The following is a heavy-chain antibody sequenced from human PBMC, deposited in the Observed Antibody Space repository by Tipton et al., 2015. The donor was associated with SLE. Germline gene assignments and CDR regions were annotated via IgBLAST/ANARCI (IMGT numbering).Heavy chain of an antibody. CDR3: AKGGGPQLGSSGDYGMDV. CDR2: ISFDATVK. J-gene: IGHJ6*02. CDR1: GFTFSTYA. V-gene: IGHV3-30*18. D-gene: IGHD6-13*01. Sequence: RSLRLSCAASGFTFSTYAMHWVRQAPGKGLEWVAIISFDATVKYYTDSVQGRFTISRDNSKNTLFLQMNSLRTEDTAVYFCAKGGGPQLGSSGDYGMDVWGQGTTVTVSS.